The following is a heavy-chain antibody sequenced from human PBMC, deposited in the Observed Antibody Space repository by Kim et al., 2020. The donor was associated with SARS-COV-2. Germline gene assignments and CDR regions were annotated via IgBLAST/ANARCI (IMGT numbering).Heavy chain of an antibody. V-gene: IGHV3-33*01. J-gene: IGHJ6*02. D-gene: IGHD5-12*01. CDR2: IWYDGSNK. CDR1: GFTFSSYG. CDR3: ARETEVRGYDSKTLYYYYGMDV. Sequence: GGSLRLSCAASGFTFSSYGMHWVRQAPGKGLEWVAVIWYDGSNKYYADSVKGRFTISRDNSKNTLYLQMNSLRAEDTAVYYCARETEVRGYDSKTLYYYYGMDVWGQGTTVTVSS.